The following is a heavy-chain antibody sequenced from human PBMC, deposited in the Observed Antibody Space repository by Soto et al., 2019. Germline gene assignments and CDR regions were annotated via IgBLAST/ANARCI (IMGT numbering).Heavy chain of an antibody. CDR3: ATENYYQWDY. Sequence: QVQLVESGGGLVKPGGSLRLSCAASRFPFNNYYMTWIRQAPGKGLEWISSISSSGTTTAYAASVQDRFTISRDNAKNSLYLQMTSLRDEDTAVYYCATENYYQWDYWGQGALVTVSS. CDR1: RFPFNNYY. D-gene: IGHD1-26*01. J-gene: IGHJ4*02. V-gene: IGHV3-11*01. CDR2: ISSSGTTT.